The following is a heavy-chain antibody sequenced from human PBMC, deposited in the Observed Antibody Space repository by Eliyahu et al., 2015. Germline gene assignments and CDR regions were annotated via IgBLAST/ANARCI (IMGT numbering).Heavy chain of an antibody. CDR2: IFSNDEK. Sequence: QVTLKESGPVLVKPTETLTLTXTVXGFSXSNAXMGVSWIRQPPXKALEWLAXIFSNDEKSYSTSLKSRLTISKDTSKSQVVLTMTNMDPVDTATYYCARMHSNYWYGMDVWGQGTTVTVSS. V-gene: IGHV2-26*01. CDR3: ARMHSNYWYGMDV. CDR1: GFSXSNAXMG. J-gene: IGHJ6*02. D-gene: IGHD4-11*01.